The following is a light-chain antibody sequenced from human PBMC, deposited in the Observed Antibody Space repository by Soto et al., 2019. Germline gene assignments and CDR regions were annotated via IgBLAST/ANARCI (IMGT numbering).Light chain of an antibody. CDR1: QSVSSSY. Sequence: EIVLTQSPGTLSLSPGERATLSCRASQSVSSSYLAWYQQKPGQAPRLLIYAASSRATGIPDRFSGSGSGTDVTLTISILEPEYFSVYFCNKYDTSPRNTFGQGTQLEI. CDR2: AAS. CDR3: NKYDTSPRNT. J-gene: IGKJ2*01. V-gene: IGKV3-20*01.